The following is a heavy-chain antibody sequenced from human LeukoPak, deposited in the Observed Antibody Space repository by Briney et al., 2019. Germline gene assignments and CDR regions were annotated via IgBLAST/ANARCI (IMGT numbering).Heavy chain of an antibody. CDR3: ARNPGAFDI. CDR1: GLTFSSQW. CDR2: IGGDGRRK. J-gene: IGHJ3*02. Sequence: GGSLRLSCVASGLTFSSQWMTWVRQAPGKGLEWLANIGGDGRRKFYEDSVEGRFTISRDNSKNTLYLQMNSLRAEDTAVYYCARNPGAFDIWGQGTMVTVSS. V-gene: IGHV3-7*03.